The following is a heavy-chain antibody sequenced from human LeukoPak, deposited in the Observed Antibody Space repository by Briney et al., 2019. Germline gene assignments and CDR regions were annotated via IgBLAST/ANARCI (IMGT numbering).Heavy chain of an antibody. Sequence: GGSLRLSCAASGFTFSSYAMHWVRQAPGKGLEWVAVISYDGSNKYYADSVKGRFTISRDNSKNTVYLQMNSLRADDTAVYYCARGFYYEAPYGMDVWGQGTTVTVS. CDR3: ARGFYYEAPYGMDV. V-gene: IGHV3-30*14. CDR1: GFTFSSYA. D-gene: IGHD3-22*01. CDR2: ISYDGSNK. J-gene: IGHJ6*02.